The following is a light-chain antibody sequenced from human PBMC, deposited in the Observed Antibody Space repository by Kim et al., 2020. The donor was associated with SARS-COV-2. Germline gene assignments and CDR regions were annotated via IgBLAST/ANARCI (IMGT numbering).Light chain of an antibody. J-gene: IGKJ5*01. V-gene: IGKV3D-15*01. Sequence: APGERATLSCRASQSVRTKSAWYQQKPGQAPRLLIYGASTRATGIPARFSGSGSGTDFTLTISSLQSEDFAVYFCQQYDNWPPITFGQGTRLEIK. CDR2: GAS. CDR3: QQYDNWPPIT. CDR1: QSVRTK.